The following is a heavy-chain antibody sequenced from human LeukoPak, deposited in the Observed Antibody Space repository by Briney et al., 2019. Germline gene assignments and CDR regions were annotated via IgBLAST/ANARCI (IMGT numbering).Heavy chain of an antibody. V-gene: IGHV4-61*02. CDR2: IYTSGST. CDR3: ARAPMPNYYYYYMDV. D-gene: IGHD2-2*01. J-gene: IGHJ6*03. CDR1: GGSISSGSYY. Sequence: SQTLSLTCTFSGGSISSGSYYWSWIRQPAGKGLEWIGRIYTSGSTNYNPSLKSRVTISVDTSKNQFSLKLSSVTAADTAVYYCARAPMPNYYYYYMDVWGKGTTVTVSS.